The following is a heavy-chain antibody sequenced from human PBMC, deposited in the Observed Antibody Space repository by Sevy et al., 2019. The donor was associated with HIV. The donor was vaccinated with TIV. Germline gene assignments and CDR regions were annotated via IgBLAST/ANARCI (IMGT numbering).Heavy chain of an antibody. CDR2: IIPIFGTA. D-gene: IGHD3-22*01. J-gene: IGHJ4*02. V-gene: IGHV1-69*13. CDR1: GGIFSTFS. CDR3: ARARYSDSSYYYYEGAY. Sequence: ASVKVSCKASGGIFSTFSISWVRQAPGQGLEWMGGIIPIFGTAKYTQNFQGRVAITADESTSTAYMELSGLRSEDTAIYYCARARYSDSSYYYYEGAYWGQGTLVTVSS.